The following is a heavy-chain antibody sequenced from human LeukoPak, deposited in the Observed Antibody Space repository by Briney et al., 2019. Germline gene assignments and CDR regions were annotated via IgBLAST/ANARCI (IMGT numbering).Heavy chain of an antibody. CDR2: IYYSGNT. CDR1: GGSITSYY. D-gene: IGHD6-6*01. Sequence: PSETLSLTCTVSGGSITSYYWSWIRQPPGDGLEWIGYIYYSGNTNYTHSLKSRVTISIDTSKNQLSRELSAVTGADTAVYYCARATYYSSSSPAFDVWGQGTMVTVSS. CDR3: ARATYYSSSSPAFDV. V-gene: IGHV4-59*01. J-gene: IGHJ3*01.